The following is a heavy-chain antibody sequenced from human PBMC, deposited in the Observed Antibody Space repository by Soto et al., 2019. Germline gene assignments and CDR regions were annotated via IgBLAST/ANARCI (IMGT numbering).Heavy chain of an antibody. J-gene: IGHJ3*02. CDR3: ANVTWGSYRAGLGI. CDR1: GFTFSSYA. Sequence: EVQLLESGGSLVQPGGSLRLSCAASGFTFSSYAMNWVRQAPGKGLEWVSVISGSGAYTYYADSVKGRFTISRDNTKNTLHLQMSSLRADDTAVYYCANVTWGSYRAGLGIWGRGTVVTVSS. CDR2: ISGSGAYT. V-gene: IGHV3-23*01. D-gene: IGHD3-16*02.